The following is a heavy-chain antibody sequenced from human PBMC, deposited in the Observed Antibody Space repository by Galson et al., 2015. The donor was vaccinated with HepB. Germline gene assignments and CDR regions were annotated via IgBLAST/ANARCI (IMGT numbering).Heavy chain of an antibody. D-gene: IGHD6-19*01. CDR3: ARGVSLMSSPSGWYGGWFDP. Sequence: SVKVSCKASGYTFTGYYIHWVRRAPGRGFEWMGWINPNSGGTDYSQKFQGRVTMTRDRSISTAYMELSRLKSDDTAMYYCARGVSLMSSPSGWYGGWFDPWGQGTLVTVSS. CDR1: GYTFTGYY. V-gene: IGHV1-2*02. J-gene: IGHJ5*02. CDR2: INPNSGGT.